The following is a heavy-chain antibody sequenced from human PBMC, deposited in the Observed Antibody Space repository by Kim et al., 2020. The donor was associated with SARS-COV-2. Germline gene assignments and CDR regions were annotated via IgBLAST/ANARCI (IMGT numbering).Heavy chain of an antibody. CDR2: IGTAGDT. CDR1: GFTFSSYD. J-gene: IGHJ4*02. V-gene: IGHV3-13*04. CDR3: ARVRRSSVTMVRGVIEKEYLFDS. D-gene: IGHD3-10*01. Sequence: GGSLRLSCAASGFTFSSYDMHWVRQATGKGLEWVSAIGTAGDTYYPGSVKGRFTISRENAKNSLYLQMNSLGAGDTAVYYCARVRRSSVTMVRGVIEKEYLFDSWGQGTLVTASS.